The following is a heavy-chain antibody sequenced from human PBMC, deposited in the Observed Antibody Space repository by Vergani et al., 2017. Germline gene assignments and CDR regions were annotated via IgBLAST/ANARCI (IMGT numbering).Heavy chain of an antibody. CDR3: ARHLAYCGGDCYPYYYGMDV. CDR2: IYYSGST. V-gene: IGHV4-39*01. J-gene: IGHJ6*02. Sequence: QLQLQKSGPGLVKPSETLSLTCTVSGVSISSSSYYWGWIRQPPGKGLEWIGSIYYSGSTYYNPSLNSRVPISVDTSKNQFSLKLSSVTAADTAVYYCARHLAYCGGDCYPYYYGMDVWGQGSTVTVSS. CDR1: GVSISSSSYY. D-gene: IGHD2-21*02.